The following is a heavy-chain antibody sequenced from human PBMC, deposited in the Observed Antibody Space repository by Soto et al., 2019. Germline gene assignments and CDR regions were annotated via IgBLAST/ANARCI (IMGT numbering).Heavy chain of an antibody. CDR3: ARGPTTEVYYYYGMDV. D-gene: IGHD5-12*01. V-gene: IGHV4-59*01. Sequence: LSLTCTVYGGSLSSYYWSWIRQPPGKGREWIGYIYYSGSTNYNPSLKSRVTISVDTSKNQFSLKLSSVTAADTAVYYCARGPTTEVYYYYGMDVWGQGTTVTVSS. CDR2: IYYSGST. CDR1: GGSLSSYY. J-gene: IGHJ6*02.